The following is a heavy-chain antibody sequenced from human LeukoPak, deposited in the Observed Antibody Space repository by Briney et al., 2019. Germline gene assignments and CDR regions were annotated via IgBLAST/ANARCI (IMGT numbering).Heavy chain of an antibody. D-gene: IGHD1-26*01. Sequence: ASVKVSFKASGYTFTGYYMHWVRQAPGQGLQWMGWINANSGGTHYAQKFQGRVTMTRDTSISTAYMDLSRLGSDDTAVYYCARDGAVPLVGTIDYWGQGTLVTVSS. J-gene: IGHJ4*02. CDR2: INANSGGT. V-gene: IGHV1-2*02. CDR3: ARDGAVPLVGTIDY. CDR1: GYTFTGYY.